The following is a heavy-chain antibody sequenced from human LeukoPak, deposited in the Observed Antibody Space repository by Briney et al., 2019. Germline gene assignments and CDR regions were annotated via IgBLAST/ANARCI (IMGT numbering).Heavy chain of an antibody. CDR3: ARGGYYGSGNDFRFDP. Sequence: ETLSLTCTVSGGSISSYYWSWIRQSPGKGLECIGYIHYTGSTNYNPSLKGRVTISVETSKNQFSLKLKSVTAADTAVYYCARGGYYGSGNDFRFDPWGQGTLVTVSS. V-gene: IGHV4-59*01. J-gene: IGHJ5*02. D-gene: IGHD3-10*01. CDR1: GGSISSYY. CDR2: IHYTGST.